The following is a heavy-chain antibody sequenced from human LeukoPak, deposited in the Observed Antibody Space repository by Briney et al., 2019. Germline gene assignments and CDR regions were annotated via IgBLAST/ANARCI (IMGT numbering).Heavy chain of an antibody. J-gene: IGHJ4*02. Sequence: PGGSLRLSCAASGFTLSDYYMSWIRQAPGKGLEWVSYISSSSSYTNYADSVKGRFTISRDNAKNSLYLQMNSLRAEDTAVYYCARSSWREGRRSFDYWGQGTLVTVSS. D-gene: IGHD3-10*01. V-gene: IGHV3-11*06. CDR1: GFTLSDYY. CDR2: ISSSSSYT. CDR3: ARSSWREGRRSFDY.